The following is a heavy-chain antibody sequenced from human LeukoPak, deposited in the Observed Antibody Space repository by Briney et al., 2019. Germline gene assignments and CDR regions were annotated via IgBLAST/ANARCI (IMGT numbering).Heavy chain of an antibody. J-gene: IGHJ4*02. V-gene: IGHV3-23*01. CDR2: SIGSGGSA. CDR1: GFTFSTYT. Sequence: LAGGSLRLSCVASGFTFSTYTMNWIRQAPGKGLEWVSGSIGSGGSAFYADSVKGRFSISRDTSKNTLFLHMNNLRAGDTAVYYCAKAGYDSSVWGQGTLVTVSS. CDR3: AKAGYDSSV. D-gene: IGHD3-22*01.